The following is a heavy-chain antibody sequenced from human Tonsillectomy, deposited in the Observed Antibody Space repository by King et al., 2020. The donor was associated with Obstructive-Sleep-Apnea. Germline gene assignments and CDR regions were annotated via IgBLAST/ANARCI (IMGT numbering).Heavy chain of an antibody. CDR2: ISIHGSAI. CDR1: EFTFRDYY. J-gene: IGHJ6*02. Sequence: QLVQSGGGLFKPGVSLRLSCAASEFTFRDYYMSWIRQAPGRGLEWLSFISIHGSAIYYADSVKGRFPISRGDATNSLYLQMNSLRDEDTAVYYCARSTKRGYSFMDVWGQGTTVTVSS. V-gene: IGHV3-11*01. CDR3: ARSTKRGYSFMDV. D-gene: IGHD5-18*01.